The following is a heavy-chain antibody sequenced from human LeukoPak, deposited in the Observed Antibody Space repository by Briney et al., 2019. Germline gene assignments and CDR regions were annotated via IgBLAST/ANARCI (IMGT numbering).Heavy chain of an antibody. CDR1: GGSISSGSYY. CDR2: IYTSGST. V-gene: IGHV4-61*02. Sequence: SQTLSLTCTVSGGSISSGSYYWSWIRQPAGKGLEWIGRIYTSGSTNFNPSLKSRVTISVDTSKNQFSLKLSSVTAADTAVYYCARDRNIAASYYYYYYYMDVWRKGTTVTVSS. D-gene: IGHD6-6*01. CDR3: ARDRNIAASYYYYYYYMDV. J-gene: IGHJ6*03.